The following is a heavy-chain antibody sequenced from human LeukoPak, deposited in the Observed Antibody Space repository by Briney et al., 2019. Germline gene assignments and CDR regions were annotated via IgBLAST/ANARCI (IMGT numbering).Heavy chain of an antibody. J-gene: IGHJ4*02. Sequence: GGALRLSCAASGFAFGSYAMSWVRQAPGKGLEWVSTIGGGSETTSYADSVKGRFTNSRDNSKNTVYLQMNSLRAEDTAVYYCAKVLSGSQDYWGQGTLVTVFS. CDR3: AKVLSGSQDY. CDR2: IGGGSETT. D-gene: IGHD1-26*01. CDR1: GFAFGSYA. V-gene: IGHV3-23*01.